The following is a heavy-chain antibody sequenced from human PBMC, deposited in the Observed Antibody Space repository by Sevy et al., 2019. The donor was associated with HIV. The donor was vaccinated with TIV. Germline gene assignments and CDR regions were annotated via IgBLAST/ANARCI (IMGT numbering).Heavy chain of an antibody. V-gene: IGHV3-7*01. CDR1: GFSISGYG. Sequence: GGSLRLSCAASGFSISGYGMHWVRQAPGKGPEWVAHINQDGREKYYVDPVKGRFTVSRDNAKNSLYLQMNSLRDEDTAVYYCASAPYGSGSSYYFDYWGQGARVTVSS. CDR2: INQDGREK. D-gene: IGHD3-10*01. CDR3: ASAPYGSGSSYYFDY. J-gene: IGHJ4*02.